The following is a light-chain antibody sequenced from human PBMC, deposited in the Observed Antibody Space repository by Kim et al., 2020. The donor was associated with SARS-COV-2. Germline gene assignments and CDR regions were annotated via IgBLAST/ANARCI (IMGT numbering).Light chain of an antibody. CDR1: SLRKYY. J-gene: IGLJ2*01. V-gene: IGLV3-19*01. CDR2: GKN. CDR3: SPRDSSGYVI. Sequence: SSELTQDPALSVALGQTVRITCQGDSLRKYYGTWYKQKPGQAPILVISGKNDRPSGIPDRFSGSSSGNTASLTITGAQAEDEADYYCSPRDSSGYVIFGGGTKRTVL.